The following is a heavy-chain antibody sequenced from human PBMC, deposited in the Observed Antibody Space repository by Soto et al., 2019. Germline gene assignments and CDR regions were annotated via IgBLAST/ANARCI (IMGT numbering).Heavy chain of an antibody. CDR2: IYYSGST. CDR3: ARSGYSYGPNPLLY. Sequence: KASETLSLTCTVSGGSISSGGYYWSWILQHPGKGLEWIGYIYYSGSTYYNPSLKSRVTISVDTSKNQFSLKLSSVTAADTAVYYCARSGYSYGPNPLLYWGQGTLVTVSS. J-gene: IGHJ4*02. D-gene: IGHD5-18*01. V-gene: IGHV4-31*03. CDR1: GGSISSGGYY.